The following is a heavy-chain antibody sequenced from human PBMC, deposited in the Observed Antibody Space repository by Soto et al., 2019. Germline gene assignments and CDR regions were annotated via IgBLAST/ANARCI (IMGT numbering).Heavy chain of an antibody. V-gene: IGHV3-9*01. D-gene: IGHD3-22*01. J-gene: IGHJ5*02. CDR3: AKDSGSSGYPPTFDP. CDR1: GFTFDDYA. CDR2: ICWNSGSI. Sequence: EVQLVESGGGLVQPGRSLRLSCAASGFTFDDYAMHWVRQAPGKGLEWVSGICWNSGSIGYADSVKGRFTISRDNAKNYLYLQMNSLRAEDTALYYCAKDSGSSGYPPTFDPWGQGTLVTVSS.